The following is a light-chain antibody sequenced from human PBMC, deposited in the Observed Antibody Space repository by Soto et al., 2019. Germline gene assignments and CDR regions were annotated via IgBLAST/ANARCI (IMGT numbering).Light chain of an antibody. V-gene: IGKV3-20*01. CDR3: QQFDTWPLFT. Sequence: EIVLTQSPGTLSLSPGERATLSCRASQSVSSSYLAWYQQRPGQAPRLLIFGASSRATGVPGRFSGSGSGTDFTLTISRLEPEDFVVYYCQQFDTWPLFTFGQGTKLEI. CDR2: GAS. CDR1: QSVSSSY. J-gene: IGKJ2*01.